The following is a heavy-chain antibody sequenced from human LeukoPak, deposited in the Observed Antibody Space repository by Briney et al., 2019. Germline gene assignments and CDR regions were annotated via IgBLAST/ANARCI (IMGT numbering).Heavy chain of an antibody. V-gene: IGHV3-71*01. Sequence: PGGSLRLSCAASGFTFNNAWMSWVRQAPGKGLEWVGFIRSKAYGGTTEYAASVKGRFTISRDDSKSIAYLQMNSLKTEDTAVYYCAKCRDILTHGYMDVWGKGTTVTISS. J-gene: IGHJ6*03. CDR2: IRSKAYGGTT. CDR3: AKCRDILTHGYMDV. CDR1: GFTFNNAW. D-gene: IGHD3-9*01.